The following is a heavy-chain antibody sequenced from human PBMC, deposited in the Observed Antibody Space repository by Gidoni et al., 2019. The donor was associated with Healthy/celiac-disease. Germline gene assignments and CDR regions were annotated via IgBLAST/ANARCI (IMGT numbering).Heavy chain of an antibody. CDR1: GFPFVGYS. V-gene: IGHV3-9*01. CDR2: ISWNSGYI. J-gene: IGHJ4*02. CDR3: AKDFEDSSGWRSALSFDY. Sequence: EVQLVESGGGLVQPGRSLRLSCAASGFPFVGYSMHWVRQAPGKGLEWVSGISWNSGYIGYADSVKGRFTISRDNAKNSLYLQMNSLRAEDTAFYYCAKDFEDSSGWRSALSFDYWGQGTLVTVSS. D-gene: IGHD6-19*01.